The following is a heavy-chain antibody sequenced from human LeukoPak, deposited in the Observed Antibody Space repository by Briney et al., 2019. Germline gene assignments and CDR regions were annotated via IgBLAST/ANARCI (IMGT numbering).Heavy chain of an antibody. D-gene: IGHD3-10*01. V-gene: IGHV3-7*01. CDR1: GFTFSTYW. CDR3: AKDPHYYGSGSYNTI. Sequence: GGSLRLSCGASGFTFSTYWMSWVRQAPGKGLEWVANIKQDGSEKYYVDSVKGRFTISRDNAKNSLYLQMNSLRAEDTAVYYCAKDPHYYGSGSYNTIWGQGTMVTVS. CDR2: IKQDGSEK. J-gene: IGHJ3*02.